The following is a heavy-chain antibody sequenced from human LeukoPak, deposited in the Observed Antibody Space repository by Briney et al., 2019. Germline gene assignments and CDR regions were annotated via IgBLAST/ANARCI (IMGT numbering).Heavy chain of an antibody. CDR3: VRDRWPGLGDF. CDR2: VYSGGLT. V-gene: IGHV3-66*01. J-gene: IGHJ6*02. CDR1: GFIVSENY. Sequence: GGSLRLSCAASGFIVSENYMSWVRQAPGKGLEWVSTVYSGGLTFYADPVKGRFTISRDNSKNTLYLQMSILRAEDTAVYYCVRDRWPGLGDFWGQGTTVTVSS. D-gene: IGHD3/OR15-3a*01.